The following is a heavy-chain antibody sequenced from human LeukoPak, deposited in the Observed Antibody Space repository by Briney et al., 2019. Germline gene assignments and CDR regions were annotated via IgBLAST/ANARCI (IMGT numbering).Heavy chain of an antibody. CDR1: GGSISSSAYS. V-gene: IGHV4-30-2*01. D-gene: IGHD2-21*02. J-gene: IGHJ6*02. CDR3: ARSVVVTATLRYHYGMDV. CDR2: IFHSGST. Sequence: SRTLSLTCAVSGGSISSSAYSWSWIRQPPGEGLEWIGCIFHSGSTYYNPSLKSRVSISVDSSKNQFSLKLSSVTAADTAVYYCARSVVVTATLRYHYGMDVWGQGTTVTVSS.